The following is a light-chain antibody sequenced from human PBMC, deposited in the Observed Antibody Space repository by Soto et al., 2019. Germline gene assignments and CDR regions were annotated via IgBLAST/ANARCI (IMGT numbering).Light chain of an antibody. J-gene: IGKJ1*01. V-gene: IGKV3-15*01. Sequence: EIAMTQSPATLSVSPGERATLSCRASQSVGSNLAWYQQKPGQAPRLLIYGASTRATGFPARFSGSGSGTEFTLTISSLQSEDFAVYYCQQYNYWPPWTFGQGTKVEI. CDR1: QSVGSN. CDR3: QQYNYWPPWT. CDR2: GAS.